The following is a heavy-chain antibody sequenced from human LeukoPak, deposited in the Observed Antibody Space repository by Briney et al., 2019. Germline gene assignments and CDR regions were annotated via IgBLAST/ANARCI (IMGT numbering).Heavy chain of an antibody. CDR1: GYTFTSYA. CDR2: INTNTGNP. J-gene: IGHJ4*02. CDR3: AREGYCSSGSCYYFDY. Sequence: ASVTVSCKASGYTFTSYAMNWVRQAPGQGLEWMGWINTNTGNPTYAQGFTGRFVFSLDTSVSTAYLQISSLKAEDTAVYYCAREGYCSSGSCYYFDYWGQGTLVTVSS. D-gene: IGHD2-15*01. V-gene: IGHV7-4-1*02.